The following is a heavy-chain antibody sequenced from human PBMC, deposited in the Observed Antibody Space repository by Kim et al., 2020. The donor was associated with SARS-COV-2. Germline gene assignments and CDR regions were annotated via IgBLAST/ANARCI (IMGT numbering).Heavy chain of an antibody. CDR1: GFTFSSYE. CDR3: ASALSGRYSGSDY. J-gene: IGHJ4*02. V-gene: IGHV3-48*03. D-gene: IGHD1-26*01. Sequence: GGSLRLSCAASGFTFSSYEMNWVRQAPGKGLEWVSYINSGGSITHYADSVKGRFTISRDNAKDSLYLQMNSLRAEDTAVYYCASALSGRYSGSDYWGQGNLVTVSS. CDR2: INSGGSIT.